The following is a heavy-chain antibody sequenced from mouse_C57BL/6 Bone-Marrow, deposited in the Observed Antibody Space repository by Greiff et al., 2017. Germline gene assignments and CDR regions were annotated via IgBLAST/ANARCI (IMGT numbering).Heavy chain of an antibody. Sequence: QVQLQQSGAELARPGASVKLSCKASGYTFTSYGISWVKQRTGQGLEWIGEIYPRSGNTYYNEKFKGKDTLTADKSSSTAYMELRSLTSEDSAVYFCARATVVATDWYFDVWGTGTTVTVSS. CDR3: ARATVVATDWYFDV. D-gene: IGHD1-1*01. J-gene: IGHJ1*03. V-gene: IGHV1-81*01. CDR2: IYPRSGNT. CDR1: GYTFTSYG.